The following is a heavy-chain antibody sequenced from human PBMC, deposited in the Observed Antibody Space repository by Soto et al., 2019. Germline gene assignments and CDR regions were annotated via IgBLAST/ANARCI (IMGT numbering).Heavy chain of an antibody. CDR1: GGTFSSYT. CDR3: ARVPFSCSGGNCYSSNY. CDR2: IIPILGIA. J-gene: IGHJ4*02. V-gene: IGHV1-69*02. D-gene: IGHD2-15*01. Sequence: SVKVSCKASGGTFSSYTISWVRQAPGQGLEWMGRIIPILGIANYAQKFQGRVTITADKSTSTAYMELSSLRSEDTAVYYCARVPFSCSGGNCYSSNYWGQGTLVTVSS.